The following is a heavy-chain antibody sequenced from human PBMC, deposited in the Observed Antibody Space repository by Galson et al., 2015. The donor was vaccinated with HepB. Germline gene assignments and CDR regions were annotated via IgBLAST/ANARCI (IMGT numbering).Heavy chain of an antibody. J-gene: IGHJ6*02. CDR2: IGGTNTI. D-gene: IGHD4-17*01. CDR1: GFTFTSYS. V-gene: IGHV3-48*02. CDR3: ARTHDYGDYLNGLDV. Sequence: SLRLSCAASGFTFTSYSFNWVRQAPGKGLEWVSYIGGTNTIYYADSVKGRFTISRDNDQRSLYLQMNSLRDVDTAVYYCARTHDYGDYLNGLDVWGQGTTVTVSS.